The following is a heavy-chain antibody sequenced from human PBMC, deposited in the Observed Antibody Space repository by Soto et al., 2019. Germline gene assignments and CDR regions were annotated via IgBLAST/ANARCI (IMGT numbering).Heavy chain of an antibody. CDR2: IFDAATA. CDR3: ARDRRGRADGFIYYYGMEV. V-gene: IGHV4-61*01. CDR1: GESVGRGTNY. J-gene: IGHJ6*02. Sequence: QVQLQESGPGLMKPSGILSLICSVSGESVGRGTNYWSWVRQAPGRGMEWIGYIFDAATAIYNPSFESRVSISLDAAKNQVSLKLTSVTAADTAIYYCARDRRGRADGFIYYYGMEVWGQGTSVTVSS. D-gene: IGHD6-13*01.